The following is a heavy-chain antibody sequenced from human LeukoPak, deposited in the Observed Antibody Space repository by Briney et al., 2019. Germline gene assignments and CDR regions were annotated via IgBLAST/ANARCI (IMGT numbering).Heavy chain of an antibody. V-gene: IGHV4-34*01. CDR3: ARGRQEVSMIVVVMTAVSYYLDV. J-gene: IGHJ6*03. CDR2: INPSGRI. D-gene: IGHD3-22*01. CDR1: GFTFYNYA. Sequence: GSLRLCCAASGFTFYNYAMSWVRQAPGKGLEWIGEINPSGRISYNPSLKSRLTISVDASKNQFSLNLRSLTAADTAVYYCARGRQEVSMIVVVMTAVSYYLDVWGKGTTVTVS.